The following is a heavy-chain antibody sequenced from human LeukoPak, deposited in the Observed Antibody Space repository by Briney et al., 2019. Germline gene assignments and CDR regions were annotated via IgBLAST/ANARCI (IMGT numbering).Heavy chain of an antibody. D-gene: IGHD7-27*01. V-gene: IGHV3-11*01. Sequence: GGSLRLSCTVSGFPLSIHYVTWIRQAPGKGLEYVSYLSQAGSDIFYADSVKGRFSISRDNAKNSPYLQMNSLRAEDTAVYYCARGHWGLDNWGQGTLVTVSS. CDR3: ARGHWGLDN. J-gene: IGHJ4*02. CDR2: LSQAGSDI. CDR1: GFPLSIHY.